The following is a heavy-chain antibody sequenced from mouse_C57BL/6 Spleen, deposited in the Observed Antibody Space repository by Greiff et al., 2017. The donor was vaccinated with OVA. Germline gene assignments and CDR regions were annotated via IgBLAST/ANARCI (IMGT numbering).Heavy chain of an antibody. D-gene: IGHD1-1*01. V-gene: IGHV1-22*01. J-gene: IGHJ1*03. Sequence: EVQLQQSGPELVKPGASVKMSCKASGYTFTDYNMHWVKQSHGKSLEWIGYINPNNGGTSYNQKFKGKATLTVNKSSSTAYMELRSLTSEDSAVYYCASIYYYGSSYEHFDVWGTGTTVTVSS. CDR2: INPNNGGT. CDR1: GYTFTDYN. CDR3: ASIYYYGSSYEHFDV.